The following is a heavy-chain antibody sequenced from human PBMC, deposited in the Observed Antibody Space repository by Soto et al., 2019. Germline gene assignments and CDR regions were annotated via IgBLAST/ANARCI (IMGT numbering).Heavy chain of an antibody. Sequence: QVQLVQSGAEVKKPGASVKVSCKASGYTFTSYGISWVRQAPGQGLEWMGWISAYNGNTNYAQKLQGRVTMTTDTSTSKAYMELRGLGSDDTAVYYCGRAFDSSGGGDWFDPWGQGTLVTVSS. D-gene: IGHD6-6*01. CDR2: ISAYNGNT. CDR1: GYTFTSYG. CDR3: GRAFDSSGGGDWFDP. J-gene: IGHJ5*02. V-gene: IGHV1-18*01.